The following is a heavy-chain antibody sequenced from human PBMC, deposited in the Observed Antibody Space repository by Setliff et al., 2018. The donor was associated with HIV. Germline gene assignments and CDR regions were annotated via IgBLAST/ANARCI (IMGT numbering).Heavy chain of an antibody. Sequence: ASVKVSCKASGYIFTGYYIHWVRQAPGQGLEWMGWINPHSGDTNYARKFQDRVTMTRDTSVNIAYMQLSRLRSDDTAVYYCARAPTLFGVEYYYYFGMDVWGQGTTVTVSS. J-gene: IGHJ6*02. V-gene: IGHV1-2*02. CDR1: GYIFTGYY. CDR2: INPHSGDT. D-gene: IGHD3-3*01. CDR3: ARAPTLFGVEYYYYFGMDV.